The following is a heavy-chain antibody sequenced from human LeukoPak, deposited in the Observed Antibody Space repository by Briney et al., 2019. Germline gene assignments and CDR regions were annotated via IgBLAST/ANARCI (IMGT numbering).Heavy chain of an antibody. V-gene: IGHV4-59*08. D-gene: IGHD2-8*02. Sequence: PSETLSLTCSVSGDSVTSYYWSWIRQPPGKGLEWIGYVSYDGTTNYTPSLRNRVIMAVDTAKNHISLRLTSLSAADTAVYYCARLDCTGDGCYNHWGQGILVTVSS. CDR2: VSYDGTT. CDR1: GDSVTSYY. J-gene: IGHJ4*02. CDR3: ARLDCTGDGCYNH.